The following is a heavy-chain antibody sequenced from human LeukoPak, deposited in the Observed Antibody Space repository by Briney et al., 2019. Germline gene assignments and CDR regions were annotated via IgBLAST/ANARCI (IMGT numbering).Heavy chain of an antibody. J-gene: IGHJ4*02. Sequence: ASVKVSCKGSGYTFSGYYIHWVRQAPGQGLEWTGWINPNSGGTNYAQKFQDRDAMTRDTSINTAYMELSRLRSDDTAMYYCGRLPGYSTSRGHYWGQGTLVTVSS. CDR3: GRLPGYSTSRGHY. V-gene: IGHV1-2*02. CDR1: GYTFSGYY. CDR2: INPNSGGT. D-gene: IGHD6-13*01.